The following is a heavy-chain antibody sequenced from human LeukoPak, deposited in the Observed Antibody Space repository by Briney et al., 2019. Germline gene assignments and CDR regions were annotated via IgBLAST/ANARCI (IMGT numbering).Heavy chain of an antibody. CDR1: GYSISSGYY. D-gene: IGHD6-19*01. J-gene: IGHJ4*02. V-gene: IGHV4-38-2*01. Sequence: PSETLSLTCAVSGYSISSGYYWGWIRQPPGKGLEWIGSIYHSESTYYNPSLKSRVTISVDTSKNQFSLKLSSVTAADTAVYYCARPASSSGWYGAGSYFDYWGQGTLVTVSS. CDR3: ARPASSSGWYGAGSYFDY. CDR2: IYHSEST.